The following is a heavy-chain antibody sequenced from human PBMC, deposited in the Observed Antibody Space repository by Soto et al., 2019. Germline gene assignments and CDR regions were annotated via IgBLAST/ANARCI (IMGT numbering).Heavy chain of an antibody. CDR3: ARDSRDAYNAGDY. V-gene: IGHV3-33*01. CDR1: GFTFSSYG. CDR2: IWYDGSNK. Sequence: QVQLVESGGGVVQPGRSLRLSCAASGFTFSSYGMHWVRQAPGKGLEWVAVIWYDGSNKYYADSVKGRFTISRDNSKNTLYLQMNSLRAEDTAVYYCARDSRDAYNAGDYWGQGTLVTVSS. J-gene: IGHJ4*02. D-gene: IGHD2-2*01.